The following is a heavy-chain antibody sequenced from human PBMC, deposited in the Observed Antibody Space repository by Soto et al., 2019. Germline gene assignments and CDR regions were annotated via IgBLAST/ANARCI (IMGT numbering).Heavy chain of an antibody. CDR3: SREGVLVVAATLAFDI. Sequence: GGSLRLSCAASGFTFSSYWMHWVRQAPGKGLVWVSRINSDGSSTSYEDSVKGLFTISRDNAKNTLYLQMNSLRAEDTAGYYCSREGVLVVAATLAFDIWGQGTMVTVSS. J-gene: IGHJ3*02. CDR1: GFTFSSYW. CDR2: INSDGSST. V-gene: IGHV3-74*01. D-gene: IGHD2-15*01.